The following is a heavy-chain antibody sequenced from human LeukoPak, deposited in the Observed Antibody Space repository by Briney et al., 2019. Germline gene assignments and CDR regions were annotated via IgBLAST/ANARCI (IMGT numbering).Heavy chain of an antibody. CDR3: ARDSLMVRGVIDY. Sequence: GASVKVSCKASGYTFTTYAMNWVRQAPGQGLEWMGWINPNSGGTNYAQKFQGRVTMTRDTSISTAYMELSRLRSDDTAVYYCARDSLMVRGVIDYWGQGTLVTVSS. V-gene: IGHV1-2*02. CDR1: GYTFTTYA. J-gene: IGHJ4*02. D-gene: IGHD3-10*01. CDR2: INPNSGGT.